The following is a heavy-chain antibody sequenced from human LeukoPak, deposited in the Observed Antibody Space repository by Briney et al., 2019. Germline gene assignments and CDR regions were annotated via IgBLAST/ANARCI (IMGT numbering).Heavy chain of an antibody. Sequence: PGGSLRLSCAASGFTFSSYAMSWVRQAPGKGLEWVSAISGSGGSTYYADSVKGRFTISRDNSKNTLYLQMNSLRAEDTAVYYCAKDFPPTSGGSFNAFDIWGRGTMVTVSS. D-gene: IGHD2-15*01. J-gene: IGHJ3*02. CDR1: GFTFSSYA. V-gene: IGHV3-23*01. CDR2: ISGSGGST. CDR3: AKDFPPTSGGSFNAFDI.